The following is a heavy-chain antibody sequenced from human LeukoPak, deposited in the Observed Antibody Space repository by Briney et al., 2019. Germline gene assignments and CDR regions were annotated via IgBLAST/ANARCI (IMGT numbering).Heavy chain of an antibody. CDR3: ARDRAYGYSTVWDFDY. J-gene: IGHJ4*02. CDR1: GGSINSGDYY. D-gene: IGHD6-19*01. V-gene: IGHV4-30-4*08. Sequence: SETLSLTCTVSGGSINSGDYYWTWIRQPPGRGQEWIGYIYYNGNTFFNPSLKSPVTISVDTSKNQFSLKLTSVTAADTAVYYCARDRAYGYSTVWDFDYWGQGTLVTVSS. CDR2: IYYNGNT.